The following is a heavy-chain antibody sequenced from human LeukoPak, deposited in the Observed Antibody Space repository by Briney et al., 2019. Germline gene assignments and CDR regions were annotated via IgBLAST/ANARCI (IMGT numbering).Heavy chain of an antibody. V-gene: IGHV3-23*01. J-gene: IGHJ6*03. CDR3: ARSRGIQDLYYYYYYMDV. Sequence: PLGSLRLSCAASRFTFSNYAMSWVRQAPGKGLEWVSTISGSGGSTYYTDSVKGRFTISRDNAKNSLYLQMNSLRAEDTAVYSCARSRGIQDLYYYYYYMDVWGKGTTVTVSS. CDR2: ISGSGGST. CDR1: RFTFSNYA. D-gene: IGHD5-18*01.